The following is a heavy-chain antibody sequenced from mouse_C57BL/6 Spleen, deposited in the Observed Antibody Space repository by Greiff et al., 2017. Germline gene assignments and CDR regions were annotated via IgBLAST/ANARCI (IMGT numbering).Heavy chain of an antibody. CDR3: ARRHYYGSSYGYAMYD. V-gene: IGHV5-17*01. D-gene: IGHD1-1*01. CDR1: GFTFSDYG. CDR2: ISSGSSTI. J-gene: IGHJ4*01. Sequence: EVKLMESGGGLVKPGGSLKLSCAASGFTFSDYGMHWVRQAPEKGLEWVAYISSGSSTIYYADTVKGRFTVSRDNAKNTLFLQMTSLRSEDTAMYYCARRHYYGSSYGYAMYDWGQGASVTVAS.